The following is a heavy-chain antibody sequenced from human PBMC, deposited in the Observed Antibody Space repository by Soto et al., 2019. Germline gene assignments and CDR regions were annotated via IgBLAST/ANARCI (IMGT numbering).Heavy chain of an antibody. CDR1: GFTSSSYW. J-gene: IGHJ3*02. Sequence: EVQLVESGGGLVQPGGSLRLSCAASGFTSSSYWIHWVRQAPGKGLVWVSRISNDGSSTNYADSVKGRFTISRDNAANTVYVQINSLRGEDTAVYYCARDTYYCDCSDHFSRDSFGIWGQGTMVTASS. CDR2: ISNDGSST. CDR3: ARDTYYCDCSDHFSRDSFGI. V-gene: IGHV3-74*01. D-gene: IGHD3-22*01.